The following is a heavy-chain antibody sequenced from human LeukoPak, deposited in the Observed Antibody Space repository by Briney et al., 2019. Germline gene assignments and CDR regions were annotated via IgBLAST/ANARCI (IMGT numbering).Heavy chain of an antibody. CDR1: GGSIRTYY. Sequence: KPSETLSLTCTVSGGSIRTYYWSWIRPPPGKGLEWIGYIYYSGSTKYNPSLKSRVTMSVDTSKNQFSLNLSSVTAADTAVYYRARHSSGSSRDDYWGQGTLVTVSS. J-gene: IGHJ4*02. CDR3: ARHSSGSSRDDY. CDR2: IYYSGST. D-gene: IGHD1-26*01. V-gene: IGHV4-59*08.